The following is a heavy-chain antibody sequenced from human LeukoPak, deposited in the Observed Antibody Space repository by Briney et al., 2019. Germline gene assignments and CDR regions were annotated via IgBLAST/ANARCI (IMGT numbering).Heavy chain of an antibody. CDR3: ARGGYYGSGSYSPFI. Sequence: PSETLSLTCTVSGGSISSYYWSWIRQPPGKGLEWIGYIYYSGSTNYNPSLKSRVTISVDTSKNQFSLKLSSVTAADTAVYYCARGGYYGSGSYSPFIWGQGTMVTVSS. V-gene: IGHV4-59*01. J-gene: IGHJ3*02. CDR1: GGSISSYY. CDR2: IYYSGST. D-gene: IGHD3-10*01.